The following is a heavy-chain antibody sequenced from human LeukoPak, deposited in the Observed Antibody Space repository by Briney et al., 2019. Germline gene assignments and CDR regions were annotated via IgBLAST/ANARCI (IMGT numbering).Heavy chain of an antibody. J-gene: IGHJ4*02. CDR3: ARATPVGGVRFDY. D-gene: IGHD3-16*01. Sequence: PSETLPLTCTVSGVSISSYYWSWIRQPPGKGLEWIGSIYTTGDTRYTPSLKSRVTISVDTSKNQFSLKLSSVTAADTAVYYCARATPVGGVRFDYWGQGTLVTVSS. V-gene: IGHV4-4*09. CDR2: IYTTGDT. CDR1: GVSISSYY.